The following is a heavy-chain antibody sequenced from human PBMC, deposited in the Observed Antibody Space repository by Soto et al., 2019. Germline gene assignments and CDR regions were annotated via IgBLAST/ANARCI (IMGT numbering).Heavy chain of an antibody. Sequence: QVQLQQWGAGLVKPSETLSLSCAVYGQSFSGHSWAWIRQPPGKGLEWIGEINESGSTYYNPSLKSRVTISTDTSKTQFSLKLSSVRAADTAAYFCARGSGIVALPGELEDVNYDYWGQGTLVNVSS. CDR3: ARGSGIVALPGELEDVNYDY. CDR2: INESGST. D-gene: IGHD1-1*01. V-gene: IGHV4-34*01. J-gene: IGHJ4*02. CDR1: GQSFSGHS.